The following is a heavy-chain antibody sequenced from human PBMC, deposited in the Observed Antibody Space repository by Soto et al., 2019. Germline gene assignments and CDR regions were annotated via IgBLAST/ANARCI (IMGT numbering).Heavy chain of an antibody. V-gene: IGHV1-3*01. Sequence: QVQLVQSGAEVKKPGASVKVSCKASGYTFTNYPIHWVRQAPGQGLEWMGWINVGNGNIKYSQKFQGRVTMTRDTSASTSYIELSVLRSEDTAVYYCAICSERGHWGQGTLVTVSS. CDR1: GYTFTNYP. D-gene: IGHD1-1*01. CDR2: INVGNGNI. CDR3: AICSERGH. J-gene: IGHJ4*02.